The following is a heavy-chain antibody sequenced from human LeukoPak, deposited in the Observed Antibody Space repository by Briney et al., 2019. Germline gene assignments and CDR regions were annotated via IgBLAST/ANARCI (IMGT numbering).Heavy chain of an antibody. CDR1: GGSISSYY. V-gene: IGHV4-4*07. D-gene: IGHD1-26*01. CDR2: IYTSGST. CDR3: ARDFSGSYYRGNAFDI. J-gene: IGHJ3*02. Sequence: SETLSLTCTVSGGSISSYYWSWIRQPAGKGLEWIGRIYTSGSTNYNPSLKSRVTMSVDTSKNQFSLKLSSVTAADTVVYYCARDFSGSYYRGNAFDIWGQGTMVTVSS.